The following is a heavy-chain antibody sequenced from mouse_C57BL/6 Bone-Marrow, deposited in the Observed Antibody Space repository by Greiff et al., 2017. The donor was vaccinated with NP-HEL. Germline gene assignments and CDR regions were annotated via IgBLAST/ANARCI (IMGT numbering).Heavy chain of an antibody. Sequence: EVKLVESEGGLVQPGSSMKLSCTASGFTFSDYYMAWVRQVPEKGLEWVANINYDGSSTYYLDSLKSRFIISRDNAKNNLYLQMSSLKSEDTATXYCARGENWGFDYWGQGTTLTVSS. CDR2: INYDGSST. J-gene: IGHJ2*01. V-gene: IGHV5-16*01. CDR1: GFTFSDYY. CDR3: ARGENWGFDY. D-gene: IGHD4-1*01.